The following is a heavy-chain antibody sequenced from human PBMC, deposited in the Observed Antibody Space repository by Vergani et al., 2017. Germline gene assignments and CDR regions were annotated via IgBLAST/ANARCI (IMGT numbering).Heavy chain of an antibody. J-gene: IGHJ4*02. CDR2: ISYDGSNK. D-gene: IGHD5-24*01. CDR3: AKDASRDGYNYLDY. V-gene: IGHV3-30*18. CDR1: GFTFSSYG. Sequence: QVQLVESGGGVVQPGRSLRLSCAASGFTFSSYGMNWGRQAPGKGLEWVAVISYDGSNKYYADSVKGRFTISRDNAKNTRYLQMNSLRAEDTAVYYCAKDASRDGYNYLDYWGQGTLVTVSS.